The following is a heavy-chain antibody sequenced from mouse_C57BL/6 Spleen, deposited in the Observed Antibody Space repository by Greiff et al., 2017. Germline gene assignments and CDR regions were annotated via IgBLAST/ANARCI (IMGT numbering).Heavy chain of an antibody. CDR2: IDPNSGGT. D-gene: IGHD2-4*01. J-gene: IGHJ4*01. Sequence: VQVVESGAELVKPGASVKLSCKASGYTFTSYWMHWVKQRPGRGLEWIGRIDPNSGGTKYNEKFKSKDTLTVDKHSSTAYMQLSSLTSEDSAVAYCAREDYYDYDGGYAMDYWGQGTSVTVSS. V-gene: IGHV1-72*01. CDR1: GYTFTSYW. CDR3: AREDYYDYDGGYAMDY.